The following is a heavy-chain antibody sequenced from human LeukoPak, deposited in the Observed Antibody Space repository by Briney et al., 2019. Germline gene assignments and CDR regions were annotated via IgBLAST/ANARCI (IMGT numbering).Heavy chain of an antibody. J-gene: IGHJ3*02. CDR1: GGTFSSYA. V-gene: IGHV1-69*04. CDR2: IIPILGIA. CDR3: AREIVVVVAATGAFDI. Sequence: SVKVSCKASGGTFSSYAISWVRQAPGQGLECMGSIIPILGIANYAQKFQGRVTITADKSTSTAYMELSSLRPEDTAVYYCAREIVVVVAATGAFDIWGQGTMVTVSS. D-gene: IGHD2-15*01.